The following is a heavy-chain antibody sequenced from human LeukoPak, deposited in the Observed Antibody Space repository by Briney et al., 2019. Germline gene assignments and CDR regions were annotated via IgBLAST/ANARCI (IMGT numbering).Heavy chain of an antibody. CDR2: IWYDGSNK. J-gene: IGHJ3*02. D-gene: IGHD1-14*01. V-gene: IGHV3-33*06. CDR1: GFTFSSYG. Sequence: GRALRVSCVASGFTFSSYGMHWVRQAPGKGLEWVAVIWYDGSNKYYADSVKGRFTISRENSKNTLYLQMNSLRAEDTTVYYCAKELKRYKAFDIWGQGTMVTVSS. CDR3: AKELKRYKAFDI.